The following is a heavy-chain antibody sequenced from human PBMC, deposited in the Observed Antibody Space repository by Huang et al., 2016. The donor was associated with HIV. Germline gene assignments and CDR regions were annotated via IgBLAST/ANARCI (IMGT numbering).Heavy chain of an antibody. CDR2: ISASGATI. CDR3: ARDGGYSFWSNYPKYFFDF. J-gene: IGHJ4*02. D-gene: IGHD3-3*01. Sequence: EVRLVESGGGVVQPGGSLILSCSASGLTFGSYSMHWVRQGPGKGLEWVASISASGATICNTDSVEGRFTISVVKVKSSVYLQMHTLRAEDTGVYYCARDGGYSFWSNYPKYFFDFWGQGTPVTVSS. V-gene: IGHV3-48*01. CDR1: GLTFGSYS.